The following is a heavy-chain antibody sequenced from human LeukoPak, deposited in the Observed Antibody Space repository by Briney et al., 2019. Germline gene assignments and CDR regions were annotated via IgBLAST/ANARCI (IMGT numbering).Heavy chain of an antibody. CDR1: GGTFSSYA. J-gene: IGHJ4*02. CDR2: IIPIFGIA. D-gene: IGHD5-18*01. Sequence: GSSVKVSCKASGGTFSSYAISWVRQAPGQGLEWMGRIIPIFGIANYAQKFQGRVTITADKSTSTAYMELSSLRSEDTAVYYCARGLKRGYSYGYRFDYWGQGTLVTVSP. CDR3: ARGLKRGYSYGYRFDY. V-gene: IGHV1-69*04.